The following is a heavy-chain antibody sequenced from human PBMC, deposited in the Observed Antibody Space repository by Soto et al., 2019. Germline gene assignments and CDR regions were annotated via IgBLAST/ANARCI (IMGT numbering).Heavy chain of an antibody. CDR1: GFTFSSYA. V-gene: IGHV3-23*01. CDR3: AKPNHSSGWGFYYFDY. CDR2: ISGSGGST. J-gene: IGHJ4*02. Sequence: GGSLRLSCAASGFTFSSYAMSWVRQAPGKGLEWVSAISGSGGSTYYADSVKGRFTISRDNSKNTLYLQMNSLRAEDTAVYYCAKPNHSSGWGFYYFDYWGQGTLVTVSS. D-gene: IGHD6-19*01.